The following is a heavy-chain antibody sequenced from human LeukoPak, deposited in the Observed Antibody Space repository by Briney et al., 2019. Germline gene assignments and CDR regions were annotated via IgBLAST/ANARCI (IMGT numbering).Heavy chain of an antibody. Sequence: GASVKVSCKASGYTFTSYDINWVRQATGQGLEWMGWMNPNSGGTNYAQKFQGRVTMTRDTSISTAYMELSRLRSDDTAVYYCARGQYNYGRDWFDPWGQGTLVTVSS. J-gene: IGHJ5*02. D-gene: IGHD5-18*01. CDR2: MNPNSGGT. CDR3: ARGQYNYGRDWFDP. V-gene: IGHV1-2*02. CDR1: GYTFTSYD.